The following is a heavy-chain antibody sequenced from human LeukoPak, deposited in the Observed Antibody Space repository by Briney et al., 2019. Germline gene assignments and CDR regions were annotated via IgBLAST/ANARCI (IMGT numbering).Heavy chain of an antibody. CDR3: AKGPGARVPGFHIYI. D-gene: IGHD2-8*02. Sequence: PGGSLRLSRAASGFSFRNYGMHWDRQATGKGLEWVSFIWSDGNNRFYADSVKGRFTISRDNSKNMLFLQMDTLRAEDTALYYCAKGPGARVPGFHIYIWGKGTTVIVSS. J-gene: IGHJ6*04. CDR2: IWSDGNNR. V-gene: IGHV3-30*02. CDR1: GFSFRNYG.